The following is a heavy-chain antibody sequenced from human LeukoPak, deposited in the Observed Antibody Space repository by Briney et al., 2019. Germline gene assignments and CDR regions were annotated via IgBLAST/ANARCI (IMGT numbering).Heavy chain of an antibody. CDR3: ASPDYYDSSGYSPGVGY. V-gene: IGHV5-51*01. Sequence: GASLKISYKGSGSSFTNYWIGWVRQMPGKGLEWMGIIYPGDSDTRYSPSFQGQVTISADKSISTAYLQWSSLKASDTAMYYCASPDYYDSSGYSPGVGYWGQGTLVTVSS. CDR1: GSSFTNYW. D-gene: IGHD3-22*01. CDR2: IYPGDSDT. J-gene: IGHJ4*02.